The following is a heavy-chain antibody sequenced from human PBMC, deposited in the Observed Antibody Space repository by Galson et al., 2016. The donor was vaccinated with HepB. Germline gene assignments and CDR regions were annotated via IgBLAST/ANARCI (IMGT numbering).Heavy chain of an antibody. CDR2: IYYSGTT. J-gene: IGHJ4*01. Sequence: SETLSLTCTVSGDSISTSNYYWGWIRQPPGKGLEWIGNIYYSGTTYYNPSLKSRVTISVDTSKKQFSMRLNSVTAADTAVYYCAGFGTRYSSSWFTPMLFFD. CDR1: GDSISTSNYY. V-gene: IGHV4-39*01. CDR3: AGFGTRYSSSWFTPMLFFD. D-gene: IGHD6-13*01.